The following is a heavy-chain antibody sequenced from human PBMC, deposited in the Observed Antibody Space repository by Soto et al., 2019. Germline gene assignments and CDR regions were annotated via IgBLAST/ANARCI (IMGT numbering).Heavy chain of an antibody. D-gene: IGHD3-10*01. Sequence: SETLSLTCTASGGSISSYYLSWIRQPPGKGLEWIGYIYYSGSTYYNPSLKSRVTISVDTSKNQFSLKLTSVTAADTAVYYCAREDYYYGSGSYYTWGQGTLVTVSS. CDR1: GGSISSYY. CDR2: IYYSGST. CDR3: AREDYYYGSGSYYT. V-gene: IGHV4-59*12. J-gene: IGHJ5*02.